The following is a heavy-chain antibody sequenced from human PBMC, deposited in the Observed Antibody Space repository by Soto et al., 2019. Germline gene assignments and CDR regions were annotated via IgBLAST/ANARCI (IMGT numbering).Heavy chain of an antibody. Sequence: GASVKVSCKASGGTFSSYTISWVRQAPGQGLEWMGRIIPILGIANYAQKFQGRVTITADKSTSTAYMELSSLRSEDTAVYYCARAPEGYCSSTSCEMGAFDIWGQGTMVTVS. CDR3: ARAPEGYCSSTSCEMGAFDI. V-gene: IGHV1-69*02. J-gene: IGHJ3*02. D-gene: IGHD2-2*01. CDR2: IIPILGIA. CDR1: GGTFSSYT.